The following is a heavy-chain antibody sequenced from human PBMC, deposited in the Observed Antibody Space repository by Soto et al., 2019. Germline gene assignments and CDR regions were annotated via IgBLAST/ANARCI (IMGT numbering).Heavy chain of an antibody. V-gene: IGHV4-30-4*01. CDR1: GGSISSGDYY. CDR2: IYYSGST. D-gene: IGHD6-13*01. J-gene: IGHJ5*02. Sequence: PSETLFLTCTVSGGSISSGDYYWSWIRQPPGKGLEWIGYIYYSGSTYYNPSLKSRVTISVDTSKNQFSLKLSSVTAADTAVYYCARASIAAAGTLNWFDPWGQGTLVTVSS. CDR3: ARASIAAAGTLNWFDP.